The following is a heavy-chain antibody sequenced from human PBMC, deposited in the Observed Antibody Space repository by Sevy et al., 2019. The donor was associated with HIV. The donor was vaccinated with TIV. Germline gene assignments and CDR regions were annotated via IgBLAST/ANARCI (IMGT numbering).Heavy chain of an antibody. CDR1: GYNFRKYT. Sequence: ASVKVSCKASGYNFRKYTMNWVRQAPGQGLEWMGWNNTETGNPTYAQGFTGRFVFSLETSASTKCLQITGLKAEETAVYYCARGAYYGSGYNYFDPWGQGTLVTVSS. D-gene: IGHD3-10*01. CDR2: NNTETGNP. CDR3: ARGAYYGSGYNYFDP. V-gene: IGHV7-4-1*02. J-gene: IGHJ5*02.